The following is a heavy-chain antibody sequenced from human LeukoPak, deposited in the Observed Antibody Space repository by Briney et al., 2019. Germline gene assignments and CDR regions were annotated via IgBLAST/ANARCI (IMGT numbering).Heavy chain of an antibody. CDR3: TASSNWYFQH. Sequence: GGSLRRSCAASGFTFSNYAMSWVRQAPGKGLERVSGISDSGDSIYYTDSVKGRFTISRDNSKNTMYLQMNSLRAEDTAVYYCTASSNWYFQHWGQGFLVTVSS. CDR1: GFTFSNYA. J-gene: IGHJ1*01. V-gene: IGHV3-23*01. CDR2: ISDSGDSI. D-gene: IGHD6-13*01.